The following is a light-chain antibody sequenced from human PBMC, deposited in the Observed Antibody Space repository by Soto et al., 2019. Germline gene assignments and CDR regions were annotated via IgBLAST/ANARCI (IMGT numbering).Light chain of an antibody. CDR3: QQYDDFPLT. CDR1: QDISNY. CDR2: DAS. V-gene: IGKV1-33*01. Sequence: DIGMTQSPSSLSASVGDRVTITCQASQDISNYLNWYQQKTGRAPKLLIYDASNLESGVSSRFSGSRSGTDFSLTINSLQPDDFATYYCQQYDDFPLTFGQGTRLE. J-gene: IGKJ5*01.